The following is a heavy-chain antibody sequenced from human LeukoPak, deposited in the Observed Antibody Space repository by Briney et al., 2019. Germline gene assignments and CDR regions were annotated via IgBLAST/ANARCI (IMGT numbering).Heavy chain of an antibody. CDR2: ISASGGTT. V-gene: IGHV3-23*01. CDR1: GFTFNNYA. J-gene: IGHJ5*01. Sequence: GGSLRLSCAASGFTFNNYAMSWVRQAPGKGLEWVSAISASGGTTYYADSVKGRFTTSRDNSENTLFLQMNSLRAEDTAVYYCAKEPREYCSSTSCPNWFDSWGQGALVTVSS. CDR3: AKEPREYCSSTSCPNWFDS. D-gene: IGHD2-2*01.